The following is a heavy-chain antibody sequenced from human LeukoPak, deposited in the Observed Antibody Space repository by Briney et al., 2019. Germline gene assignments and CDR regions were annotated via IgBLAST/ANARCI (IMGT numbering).Heavy chain of an antibody. CDR2: IIPIFGTA. D-gene: IGHD3-10*01. CDR1: VGTFSSYA. J-gene: IGHJ4*02. CDR3: ARNVDYYGSGSLDY. V-gene: IGHV1-69*13. Sequence: ASVKVSCKASVGTFSSYAISWVRQAPEQGLEWMGGIIPIFGTANYAQKFQGRVTITADESTSTAYMELSSLRSEDTAVYYCARNVDYYGSGSLDYWGQGTLVTVSS.